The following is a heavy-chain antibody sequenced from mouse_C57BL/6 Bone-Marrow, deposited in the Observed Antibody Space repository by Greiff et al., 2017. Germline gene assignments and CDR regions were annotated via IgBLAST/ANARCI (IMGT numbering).Heavy chain of an antibody. V-gene: IGHV1-55*01. CDR1: GYTFTRYW. CDR3: ARKDYGSIWFAY. Sequence: VQLKQPGAELVKPGASVKMSCKASGYTFTRYWITWVEQRPGQSLEWVGEIYPGSGSKKYNVKFKSKGTLTVDTSSSTAYMQLSSLTSEDSAVYYCARKDYGSIWFAYWGQGTLVTVSA. D-gene: IGHD1-1*01. CDR2: IYPGSGSK. J-gene: IGHJ3*01.